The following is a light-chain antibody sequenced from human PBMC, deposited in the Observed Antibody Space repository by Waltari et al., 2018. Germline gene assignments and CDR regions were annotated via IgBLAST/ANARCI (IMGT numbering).Light chain of an antibody. CDR1: GSNIGDNY. CDR3: AAWDDSLSGRV. Sequence: QSVLTQPPSASGTPGQRVTISCSGSGSNIGDNYVYWYHQLPGMALKLLIYRDDERPSGVPDRFSGSKSGTSASLAISGLRSEDAGDYYCAAWDDSLSGRVFGGGTKLTVL. J-gene: IGLJ3*02. V-gene: IGLV1-47*01. CDR2: RDD.